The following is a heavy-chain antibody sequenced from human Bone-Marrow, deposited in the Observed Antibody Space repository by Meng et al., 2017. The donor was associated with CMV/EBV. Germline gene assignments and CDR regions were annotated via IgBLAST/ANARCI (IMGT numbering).Heavy chain of an antibody. D-gene: IGHD1-26*01. CDR3: ARVWEEGGSGIYGAGY. CDR1: GGSISSYY. V-gene: IGHV4-59*01. CDR2: IYYSGGT. J-gene: IGHJ4*02. Sequence: SEILSFPCNVPGGSISSYYWSWIRQPPGKGLEWIGYIYYSGGTNYNPSLKSRVTISVDTSKNQFSLKLSSVTAADTAVYYCARVWEEGGSGIYGAGYWGQGTLVSVSS.